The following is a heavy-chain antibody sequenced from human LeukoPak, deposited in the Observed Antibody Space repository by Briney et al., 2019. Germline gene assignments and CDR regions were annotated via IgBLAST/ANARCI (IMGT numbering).Heavy chain of an antibody. J-gene: IGHJ4*02. CDR3: ARERDRRGYFDY. CDR1: GFTFSSNA. D-gene: IGHD2-15*01. V-gene: IGHV3-30*02. CDR2: IRYDGDEI. Sequence: GGSLRLSCTASGFTFSSNAMHWVRQAPGKGLEWVTFIRYDGDEIYYADSVKGRFTVSRDNSKNTLYLQMNTLRVDDTGVYYCARERDRRGYFDYWGQGTLVTVSS.